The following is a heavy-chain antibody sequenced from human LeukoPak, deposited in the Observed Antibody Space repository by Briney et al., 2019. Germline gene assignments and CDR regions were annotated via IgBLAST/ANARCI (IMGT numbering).Heavy chain of an antibody. Sequence: SVKVSCKASGFTFTSSAVQWVRLARGQRLEWIGWIVVGSGNTNYAQEFQERVTITRDMSTTTAYMELSSLRSEDTAVYYCAASVLTDAFDIWGQGTMVTVSS. V-gene: IGHV1-58*01. J-gene: IGHJ3*02. CDR3: AASVLTDAFDI. D-gene: IGHD3-10*01. CDR1: GFTFTSSA. CDR2: IVVGSGNT.